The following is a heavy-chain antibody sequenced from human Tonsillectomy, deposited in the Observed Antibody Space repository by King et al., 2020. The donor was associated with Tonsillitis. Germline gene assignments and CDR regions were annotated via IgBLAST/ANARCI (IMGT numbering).Heavy chain of an antibody. CDR3: ARRLYGSGSHDGIRLDP. Sequence: EVQLVESGAEVKKPGESLRISCKASGYSFTNYWITWVRQMPGKGLEWMGKTDPRDSYTDYSPSFQGHVTMSADKSINTAYLQWSSLKASDTAMYYCARRLYGSGSHDGIRLDPWGQGTLVIVSS. V-gene: IGHV5-10-1*03. D-gene: IGHD3-10*01. CDR1: GYSFTNYW. J-gene: IGHJ5*02. CDR2: TDPRDSYT.